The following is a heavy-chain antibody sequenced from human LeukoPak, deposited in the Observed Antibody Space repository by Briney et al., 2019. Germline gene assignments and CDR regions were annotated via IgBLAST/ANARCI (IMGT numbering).Heavy chain of an antibody. CDR1: GYTFTGYY. CDR2: IIPILGIA. J-gene: IGHJ4*02. CDR3: ARDLAVAGTPFDY. V-gene: IGHV1-69*04. Sequence: SVKVSCKASGYTFTGYYMHWVRQAPGQGLEWMGRIIPILGIANYAQKFQGRVTITADKSTSTAYMELSSLRSEDTAVYYCARDLAVAGTPFDYWGQGTLVTVSS. D-gene: IGHD6-19*01.